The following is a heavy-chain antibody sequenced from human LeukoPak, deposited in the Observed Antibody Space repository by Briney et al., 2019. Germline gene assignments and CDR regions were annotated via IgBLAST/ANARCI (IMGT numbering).Heavy chain of an antibody. V-gene: IGHV1-18*01. D-gene: IGHD1-1*01. CDR3: PRDKAVPTERTQYFHH. Sequence: GAAVTVSCMSSGYTFTKYLGSWVRQAPGREREGMGWICAYNGYKNYPQRFQFRVTITTDTSTRTAYIELKGLTSDDTPVCDCPRDKAVPTERTQYFHHWGQGTLVTVSS. J-gene: IGHJ1*01. CDR1: GYTFTKYL. CDR2: ICAYNGYK.